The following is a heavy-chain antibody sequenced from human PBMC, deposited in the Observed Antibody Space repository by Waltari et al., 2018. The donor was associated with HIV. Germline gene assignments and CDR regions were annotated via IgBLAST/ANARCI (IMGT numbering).Heavy chain of an antibody. V-gene: IGHV4-34*01. Sequence: QVQLQQWGAGLLKPSETLSLTCAIYGGSFSGYSWTWLRQPPGQGLEWIGEITQSGSANYNPSLQSRVTISVDMSKNQFSLKLSSVTAADTAVYYCARGGGGYCSGASCSGAYGMDVWGQGTTVTVSS. J-gene: IGHJ6*02. CDR3: ARGGGGYCSGASCSGAYGMDV. D-gene: IGHD2-15*01. CDR2: ITQSGSA. CDR1: GGSFSGYS.